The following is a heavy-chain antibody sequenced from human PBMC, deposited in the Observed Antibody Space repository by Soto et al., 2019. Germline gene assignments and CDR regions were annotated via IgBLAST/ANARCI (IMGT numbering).Heavy chain of an antibody. CDR2: IYSGGST. D-gene: IGHD2-21*02. V-gene: IGHV3-53*01. Sequence: GGSLRLSCAASGFTVSSNYMSWVRQAPGKGLEWVSVIYSGGSTYYADSVKGRFTISRDNSKNTLYLQMNSLRAEDTAVYYCARDLGPYGGGDCYSAFDIWGQGTMVTVSS. J-gene: IGHJ3*02. CDR1: GFTVSSNY. CDR3: ARDLGPYGGGDCYSAFDI.